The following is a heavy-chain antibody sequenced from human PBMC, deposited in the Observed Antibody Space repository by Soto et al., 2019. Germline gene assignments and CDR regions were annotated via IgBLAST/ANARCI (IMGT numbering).Heavy chain of an antibody. V-gene: IGHV3-15*07. D-gene: IGHD2-2*01. CDR3: TTDLVVPAYYYYYGMDV. J-gene: IGHJ6*02. CDR1: GFTFSNAW. Sequence: PGGSLRLSCAASGFTFSNAWMNWVRQAPGKGLEWVGRIKSKTDGGITDYAAPVKGRFTISRDDSKNTLYLQMNSLKTEDTAVYYCTTDLVVPAYYYYYGMDVWGQGTTVTVSS. CDR2: IKSKTDGGIT.